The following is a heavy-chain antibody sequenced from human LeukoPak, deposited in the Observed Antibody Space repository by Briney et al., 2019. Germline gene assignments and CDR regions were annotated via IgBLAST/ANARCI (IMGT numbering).Heavy chain of an antibody. CDR1: GYTFTSYG. J-gene: IGHJ1*01. CDR2: ISPYNGNT. V-gene: IGHV1-18*01. CDR3: ASCHCTNGVCYGECEYFQH. Sequence: ASVKVSCKASGYTFTSYGIIWVRQAPGQGLGWMGWISPYNGNTNYAQKLQGRVTMTTDTSTSTAYMELRSLRSDDTAVYYCASCHCTNGVCYGECEYFQHWGRGTLVTVSS. D-gene: IGHD2-8*01.